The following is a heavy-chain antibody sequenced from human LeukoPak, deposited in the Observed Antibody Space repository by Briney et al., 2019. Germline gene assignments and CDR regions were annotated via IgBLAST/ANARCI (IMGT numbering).Heavy chain of an antibody. J-gene: IGHJ4*02. V-gene: IGHV4-34*01. CDR1: GGSFSGYY. CDR2: INHSGGT. CDR3: ASGIRYFLFDY. D-gene: IGHD3-9*01. Sequence: PSETLSLTCGVYGGSFSGYYWSWIRQPPGKGLEWIGEINHSGGTNYNPSLKSRVTISVDTSKNQFSLKLSSVTAADTAVYYCASGIRYFLFDYWGQGTLVTVSS.